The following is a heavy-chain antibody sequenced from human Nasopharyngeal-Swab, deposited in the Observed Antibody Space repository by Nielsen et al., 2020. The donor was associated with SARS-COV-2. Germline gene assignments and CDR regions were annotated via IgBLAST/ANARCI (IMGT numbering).Heavy chain of an antibody. Sequence: WIRQPPGKGLVWVSRINSDGSIIDYADSVKGRFTISRDNARNTLNLQMNSLRAEDTALYYCVCGGTPPSDYWGQGTLVTVSS. V-gene: IGHV3-74*01. CDR2: INSDGSII. J-gene: IGHJ4*02. CDR3: VCGGTPPSDY. D-gene: IGHD2-15*01.